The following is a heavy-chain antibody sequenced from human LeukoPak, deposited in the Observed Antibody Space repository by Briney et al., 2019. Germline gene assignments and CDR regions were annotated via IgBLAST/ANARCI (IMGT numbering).Heavy chain of an antibody. CDR3: AKDLSMVRGVIIYYYGMDV. CDR2: ISYDGSNK. J-gene: IGHJ6*04. Sequence: GGSLRLSCAASGFTFGSYGMHWVRQAPGKGLEWVAVISYDGSNKYYADSVKGRFTISRGNSKNTLYLQMNSLRAEDTAVYYCAKDLSMVRGVIIYYYGMDVWGKGTTVTVSS. V-gene: IGHV3-30*18. CDR1: GFTFGSYG. D-gene: IGHD3-10*01.